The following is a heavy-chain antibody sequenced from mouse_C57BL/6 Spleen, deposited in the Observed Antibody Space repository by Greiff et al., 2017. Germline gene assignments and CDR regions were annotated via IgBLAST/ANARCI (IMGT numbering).Heavy chain of an antibody. D-gene: IGHD1-1*01. CDR1: GYAFSSSW. J-gene: IGHJ4*01. CDR3: AKCGTTVDAMDY. CDR2: IYPGAGDT. V-gene: IGHV1-82*01. Sequence: VQRVESGPELVKPGASVKISCKASGYAFSSSWMHWVKQRPGKGLEWIGRIYPGAGDTNYNGKFKGKATLTADKSSSPSYMQLSSPTSEDAAVYCCAKCGTTVDAMDYWGQGTSVTVSS.